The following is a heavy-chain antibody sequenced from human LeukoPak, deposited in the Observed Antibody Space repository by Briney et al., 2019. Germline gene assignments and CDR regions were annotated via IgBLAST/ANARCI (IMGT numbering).Heavy chain of an antibody. D-gene: IGHD4-11*01. Sequence: ASVKVSCKASGYTFTSYDINWVRQATGQGLEWMGWMNPNSGNTGYAQKFQGRVTITRNTSISTAYMELSSLRSEDTAVYYCARQTTVTTAFYYYYYMDVWGKGTTVTVSS. V-gene: IGHV1-8*03. CDR2: MNPNSGNT. CDR3: ARQTTVTTAFYYYYYMDV. CDR1: GYTFTSYD. J-gene: IGHJ6*03.